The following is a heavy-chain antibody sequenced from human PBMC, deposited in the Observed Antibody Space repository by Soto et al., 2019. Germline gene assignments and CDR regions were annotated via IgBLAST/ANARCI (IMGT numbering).Heavy chain of an antibody. J-gene: IGHJ5*02. V-gene: IGHV4-61*01. Sequence: QVQLQESGPGLVKPSETLSLTCTVSGGSVSSGSYYWSWIRQPPGKGLEWIGYIYYSGSTNYNPSLKSRVTISVDTSKNQFSLKLSSVTAADTAVYYCARAHGITGTTPWGQGTLVTVSS. CDR1: GGSVSSGSYY. CDR3: ARAHGITGTTP. D-gene: IGHD1-7*01. CDR2: IYYSGST.